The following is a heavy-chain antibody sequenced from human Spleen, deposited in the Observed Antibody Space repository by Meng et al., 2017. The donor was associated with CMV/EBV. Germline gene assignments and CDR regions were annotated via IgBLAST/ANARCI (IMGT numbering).Heavy chain of an antibody. J-gene: IGHJ6*02. CDR2: INPSGGST. Sequence: ASVKVSCKASGYSFTRYYMHWVRQAPGQGLEWMGIINPSGGSTTYAQKFQGRVTMTRDTSTNTVYMEMSSLRSEDTAVYYCARDEGLWREAAHYFYGMDVWGQGTTVTVSS. V-gene: IGHV1-46*01. D-gene: IGHD2-15*01. CDR3: ARDEGLWREAAHYFYGMDV. CDR1: GYSFTRYY.